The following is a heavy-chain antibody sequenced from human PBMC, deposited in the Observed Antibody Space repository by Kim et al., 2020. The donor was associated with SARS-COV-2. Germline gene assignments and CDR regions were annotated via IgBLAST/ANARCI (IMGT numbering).Heavy chain of an antibody. J-gene: IGHJ5*02. CDR2: ISNDGKNK. V-gene: IGHV3-30*03. D-gene: IGHD5-18*01. CDR1: GFTFSNYN. CDR3: ARGRWIRLWGDL. Sequence: GGSLRLSCAASGFTFSNYNMHWVRQAPGMGLEWVAFISNDGKNKHYADSVRGRFTISRDNSKNTVYLQMNSLRIDDTAVYYCARGRWIRLWGDLWGQGTLVTVSS.